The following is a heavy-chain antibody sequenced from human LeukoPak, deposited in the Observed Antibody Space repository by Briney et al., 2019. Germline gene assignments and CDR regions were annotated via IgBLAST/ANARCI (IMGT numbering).Heavy chain of an antibody. D-gene: IGHD1-26*01. Sequence: GGSLRLSCAASGFTFSTYWMSWVRQAPGKGLEWVANIKQGGTEKHYVDSVKGRFTISRDSAKNSLYLQMNSLRADDTAVYYCARGSLGDGSLLVDYWGQGTLVTVSS. CDR1: GFTFSTYW. J-gene: IGHJ4*02. CDR2: IKQGGTEK. V-gene: IGHV3-7*05. CDR3: ARGSLGDGSLLVDY.